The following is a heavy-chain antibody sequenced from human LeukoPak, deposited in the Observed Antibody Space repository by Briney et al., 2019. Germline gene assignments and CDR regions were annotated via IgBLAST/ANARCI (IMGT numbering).Heavy chain of an antibody. J-gene: IGHJ4*02. CDR2: ISYDGSNK. Sequence: PGGSLRLSCAASGFTFSSYAMHWVRQAPGKGLEWVAVISYDGSNKYYADSVKGRFTISRDNSKNTLYLQMNSLRAEDTAVYYCARNMLGYSSRRSFDYWGQGTLVTVSS. CDR3: ARNMLGYSSRRSFDY. V-gene: IGHV3-30*04. CDR1: GFTFSSYA. D-gene: IGHD6-13*01.